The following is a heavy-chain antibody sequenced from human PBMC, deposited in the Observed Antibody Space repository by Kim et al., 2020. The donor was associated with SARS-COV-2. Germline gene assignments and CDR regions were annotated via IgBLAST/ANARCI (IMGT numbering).Heavy chain of an antibody. J-gene: IGHJ3*02. CDR2: ISWNSGSI. V-gene: IGHV3-9*01. Sequence: SLRLSCAASGFTFDDYAMHWVRQAPGKGLEWVSGISWNSGSIGYADSVKGRFTISRDNAKNSLYLQMNSLRAEDTALYYCAKDLSSSWYNAFDIWGQGTMVTVSS. CDR1: GFTFDDYA. CDR3: AKDLSSSWYNAFDI. D-gene: IGHD6-13*01.